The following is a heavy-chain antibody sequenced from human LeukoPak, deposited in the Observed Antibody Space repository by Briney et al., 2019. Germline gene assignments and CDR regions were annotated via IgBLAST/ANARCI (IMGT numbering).Heavy chain of an antibody. J-gene: IGHJ4*02. D-gene: IGHD4-17*01. CDR3: ARHVTSPYGDYVE. Sequence: SETLSLTCTVSGGSISSHYWSWIRQPPGKGLEWIGYIYYSGSTNYNPSLKSRVTISVDTSKNQFSLKLSSVTAADTAVYYCARHVTSPYGDYVEWGQGTLVTVSS. CDR2: IYYSGST. CDR1: GGSISSHY. V-gene: IGHV4-59*08.